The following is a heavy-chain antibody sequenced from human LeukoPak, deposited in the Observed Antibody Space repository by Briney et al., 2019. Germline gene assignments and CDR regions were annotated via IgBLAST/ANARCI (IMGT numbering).Heavy chain of an antibody. CDR3: TKRVKYGGTWDHFAD. CDR1: GFTFDNYR. J-gene: IGHJ4*02. CDR2: INADGGNT. Sequence: GGSLRLSCAASGFTFDNYRMSWVRQAPGKGLEWVSTINADGGNTYYADSVKGRFTISRDKSKGTLILQMNSLRVEDTALYYCTKRVKYGGTWDHFADWGQGTLVTVSS. D-gene: IGHD1-26*01. V-gene: IGHV3-23*01.